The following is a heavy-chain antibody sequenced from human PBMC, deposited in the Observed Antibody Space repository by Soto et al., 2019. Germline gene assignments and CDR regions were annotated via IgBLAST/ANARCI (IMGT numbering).Heavy chain of an antibody. V-gene: IGHV3-30-3*01. J-gene: IGHJ4*02. CDR2: ISYDGSNK. Sequence: QVQLVESGVGVVQPGRSLRLSCAASGFTFSSYAMHWVRQAPGKGLEWVAVISYDGSNKYYADSVKGRFTISRDNSKNTLYLQMNSLRAEDTAVYYCARGRRARGSFDYWGQGTLVTVSS. CDR3: ARGRRARGSFDY. CDR1: GFTFSSYA. D-gene: IGHD3-16*01.